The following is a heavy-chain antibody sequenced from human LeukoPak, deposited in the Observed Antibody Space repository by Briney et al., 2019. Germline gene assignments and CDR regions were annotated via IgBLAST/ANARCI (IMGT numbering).Heavy chain of an antibody. J-gene: IGHJ6*02. Sequence: PSETLSLTCTVSGGSISGYYWSWIRQPPGKGLEWIAYVYYSGSTSYNPSLKSRVTISLDTSKNQFSLRLRSVTAADTAVYYCARVLWDIVVVDVWGQGTTVTVSS. CDR2: VYYSGST. CDR1: GGSISGYY. CDR3: ARVLWDIVVVDV. V-gene: IGHV4-59*08. D-gene: IGHD2-15*01.